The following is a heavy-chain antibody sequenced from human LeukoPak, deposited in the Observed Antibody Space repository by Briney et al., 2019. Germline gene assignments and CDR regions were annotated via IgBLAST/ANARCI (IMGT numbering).Heavy chain of an antibody. CDR2: ISSSSSYI. V-gene: IGHV3-21*01. J-gene: IGHJ5*02. CDR3: ARGPLDGYNSAWFDP. Sequence: GGSLRLSCAASEFTFSSYHMNWVRQAPGKGLEWVSFISSSSSYIYYADSVKGRFTISRDNAKNSLYLQMNSLRVEDTAVYYCARGPLDGYNSAWFDPWGQGTLVTVSS. D-gene: IGHD5-24*01. CDR1: EFTFSSYH.